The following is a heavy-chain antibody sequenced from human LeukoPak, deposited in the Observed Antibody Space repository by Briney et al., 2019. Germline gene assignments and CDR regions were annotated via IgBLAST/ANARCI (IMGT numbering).Heavy chain of an antibody. CDR1: GFTFSLYW. J-gene: IGHJ4*02. V-gene: IGHV3-7*01. D-gene: IGHD2-21*01. CDR3: ARLDWNYADY. CDR2: IKEDASEK. Sequence: GGSLRLSCTASGFTFSLYWMTWVRQAPEKGLEWVANIKEDASEKDYVDSVKGRFTISRDNGKNSLYLQMNSLRGEDTAVYYCARLDWNYADYWGQGTLVTVSS.